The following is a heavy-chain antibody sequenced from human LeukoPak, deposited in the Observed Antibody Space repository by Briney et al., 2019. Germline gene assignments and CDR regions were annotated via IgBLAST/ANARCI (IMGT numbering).Heavy chain of an antibody. D-gene: IGHD3-3*01. CDR1: GGSISSYY. V-gene: IGHV4-59*08. CDR2: IYYSGST. J-gene: IGHJ6*02. Sequence: SETLSLTCTVSGGSISSYYWSWIRQPPGKGLEWIGYIYYSGSTNYNPSLKSRVTISVDTSKNQFSLKLSSVTAADTAVYYCARHTRDLWSLVLVDVWGQGTTVTVSS. CDR3: ARHTRDLWSLVLVDV.